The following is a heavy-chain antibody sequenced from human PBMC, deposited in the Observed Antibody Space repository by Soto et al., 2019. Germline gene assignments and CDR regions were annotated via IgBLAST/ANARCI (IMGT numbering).Heavy chain of an antibody. D-gene: IGHD1-1*01. CDR1: GFSFSDHY. Sequence: PGGSLRLSCAASGFSFSDHYMSWIRQAPGKGLEWISYISSGGSSTNYADSVKGRFTISRDNAKNSLYLQMNSLRAEDTAVFYCSIPPTGPLGYYYGMDVWGQGTTVTVSS. J-gene: IGHJ6*02. CDR3: SIPPTGPLGYYYGMDV. CDR2: ISSGGSST. V-gene: IGHV3-11*06.